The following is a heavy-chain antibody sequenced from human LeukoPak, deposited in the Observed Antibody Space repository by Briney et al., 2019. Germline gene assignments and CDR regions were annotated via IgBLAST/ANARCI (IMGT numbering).Heavy chain of an antibody. CDR3: ARELWFDY. J-gene: IGHJ4*02. CDR2: IGGSGSST. V-gene: IGHV3-23*01. Sequence: GGSLRLSCEASGFTFNSYAMSWVRQAPGKGLEWVSGIGGSGSSTYYADSVKGRFTISRDNSRNTLYLQMNSLRAEDTAIYYCARELWFDYWGQGTLVTVSS. CDR1: GFTFNSYA. D-gene: IGHD5-18*01.